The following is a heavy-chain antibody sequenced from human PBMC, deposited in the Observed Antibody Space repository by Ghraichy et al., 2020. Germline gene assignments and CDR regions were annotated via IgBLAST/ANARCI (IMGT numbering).Heavy chain of an antibody. CDR2: VSHSGGT. CDR3: ARNGGWYVHDY. Sequence: SETLSLTYTVSGGSTYSHFWSWIRQPPGKGLEWIGYVSHSGGTNYNPSLRGRVTMSLDTSNNHFSLSLNSVTAADTAVYYCARNGGWYVHDYWGQGILVTVSS. CDR1: GGSTYSHF. V-gene: IGHV4-59*08. J-gene: IGHJ4*02. D-gene: IGHD6-19*01.